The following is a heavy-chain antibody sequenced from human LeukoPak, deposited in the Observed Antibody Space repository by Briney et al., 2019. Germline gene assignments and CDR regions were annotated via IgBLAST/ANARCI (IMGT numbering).Heavy chain of an antibody. D-gene: IGHD2-2*01. J-gene: IGHJ5*02. V-gene: IGHV4-30-2*01. Sequence: SETLSLTCTVSGGSISSGGHYWSWIRQPPGKGLEWIGYIYHSGSTYYNPSLKSRVTISVDRSKNQFSLKLSSVTAADTAVYYCARGYSTLEPWGQGTLVTVSS. CDR1: GGSISSGGHY. CDR3: ARGYSTLEP. CDR2: IYHSGST.